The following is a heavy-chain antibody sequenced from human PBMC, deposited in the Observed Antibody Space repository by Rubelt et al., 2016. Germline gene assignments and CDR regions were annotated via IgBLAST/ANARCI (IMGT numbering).Heavy chain of an antibody. Sequence: QLQLQESGPGLVKPSETLSLTCTVSGASLSTTTYFWGWIRQPPGKGLEWIATIYYSWTTYYNASLKSRVTISVDKSKNQFSRKLNYVTAADTAVYYCARDPIYGMDVWGQGTTVTVSS. CDR3: ARDPIYGMDV. J-gene: IGHJ6*02. CDR1: GASLSTTTYF. CDR2: IYYSWTT. V-gene: IGHV4-39*07.